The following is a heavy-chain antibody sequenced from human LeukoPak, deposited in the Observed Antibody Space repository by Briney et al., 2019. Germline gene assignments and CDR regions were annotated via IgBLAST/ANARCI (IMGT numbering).Heavy chain of an antibody. V-gene: IGHV5-10-1*01. CDR1: GYSFTSYW. Sequence: GESLKISCKGSGYSFTSYWITWVRQMPGKGLGWMGRIDPSDSYTNYSPSFQGHVTISADKSISTAYLQWSSLKASDTAMYYCARHRGAVAGDFDYWGQGTLVTVSS. D-gene: IGHD6-19*01. CDR3: ARHRGAVAGDFDY. J-gene: IGHJ4*02. CDR2: IDPSDSYT.